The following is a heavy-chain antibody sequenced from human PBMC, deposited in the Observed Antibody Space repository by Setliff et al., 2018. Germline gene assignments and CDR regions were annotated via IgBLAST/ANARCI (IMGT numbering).Heavy chain of an antibody. Sequence: SETLSLTCTVSGGSINNGSYYWSWIRQPAGKILEWIGYIYTGGSTTYNPSLKSRVTLSLDTSKNHLSLNLTSVSVADTAMYYCARSHYYASGNSHYYYMDVWGKGTAVTVSS. CDR2: IYTGGST. V-gene: IGHV4-61*09. CDR3: ARSHYYASGNSHYYYMDV. D-gene: IGHD3-10*01. CDR1: GGSINNGSYY. J-gene: IGHJ6*03.